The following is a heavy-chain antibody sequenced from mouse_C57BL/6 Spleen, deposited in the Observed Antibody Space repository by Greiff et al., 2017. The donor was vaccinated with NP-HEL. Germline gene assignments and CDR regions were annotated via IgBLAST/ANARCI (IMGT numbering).Heavy chain of an antibody. CDR2: TNPTNGRT. CDR3: ARIKKIVATDFDY. V-gene: IGHV1S81*02. Sequence: QVHVKQSGAELVKAGASVKMSCKASGYTFTSYWMHWVKQRLGQGLEWFAETNPTNGRTYYNEKFKSKATLTVDKSSSTAYMLLSGPTFEDSAVYYCARIKKIVATDFDYWSQGTTLTVSS. CDR1: GYTFTSYW. J-gene: IGHJ2*01. D-gene: IGHD1-1*01.